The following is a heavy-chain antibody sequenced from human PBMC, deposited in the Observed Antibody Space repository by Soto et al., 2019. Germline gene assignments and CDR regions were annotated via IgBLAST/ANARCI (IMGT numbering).Heavy chain of an antibody. Sequence: QVQLVESGGGVVQPGRSLRLSCVASGFTFSSYGMHWVRQAPGKGLEWVAVISYDGSNKYYADSVKGRFTISRDNSKNTLYLQMNSLRADDTAVYYCAKGVMITFGGVIDTNFDYWGQVTLVTVSS. CDR1: GFTFSSYG. CDR3: AKGVMITFGGVIDTNFDY. D-gene: IGHD3-16*02. J-gene: IGHJ4*02. V-gene: IGHV3-30*18. CDR2: ISYDGSNK.